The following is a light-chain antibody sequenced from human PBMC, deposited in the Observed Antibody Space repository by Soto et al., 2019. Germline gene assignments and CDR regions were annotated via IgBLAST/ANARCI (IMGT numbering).Light chain of an antibody. J-gene: IGKJ2*01. CDR2: SAS. CDR1: RRINLN. Sequence: EIVRTQSPATLSLSPGDRATRSGRASRRINLNLAWCQQKPGQAPRLLIYSASIRATGIQARFSGSGSGTEFTIKISSLQSEDVDVYYCQQYDNWHPYTFGQGTKVDIK. V-gene: IGKV3-15*01. CDR3: QQYDNWHPYT.